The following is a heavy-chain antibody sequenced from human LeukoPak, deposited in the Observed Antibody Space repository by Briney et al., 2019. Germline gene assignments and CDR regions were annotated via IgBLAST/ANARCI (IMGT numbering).Heavy chain of an antibody. CDR3: GTVTGINY. J-gene: IGHJ4*02. Sequence: PGGSLRLSCAASGFTFSSYSMNWVRQAPGEGVEWVSSISSSSSYIYYADSVKGRSTISRDNAKNSLYLQMNSLRAEDTAVYYCGTVTGINYWGQGTLVTVSS. CDR2: ISSSSSYI. V-gene: IGHV3-21*01. CDR1: GFTFSSYS. D-gene: IGHD4-17*01.